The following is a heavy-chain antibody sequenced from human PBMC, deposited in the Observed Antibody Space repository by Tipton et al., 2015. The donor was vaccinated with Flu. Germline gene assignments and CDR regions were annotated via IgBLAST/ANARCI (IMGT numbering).Heavy chain of an antibody. V-gene: IGHV4-38-2*01. Sequence: TLSLTCAVSGDSISSDYYWAWIRQFPGKGLEWIGTVARTGDTAYNPSLKSRVTLSIDTSKNHFSLKMKSVTATDMAVYYCARRDYSNYVSDPKNWFDSWGQGTLVTVSS. D-gene: IGHD4-11*01. J-gene: IGHJ5*01. CDR3: ARRDYSNYVSDPKNWFDS. CDR2: VARTGDT. CDR1: GDSISSDYY.